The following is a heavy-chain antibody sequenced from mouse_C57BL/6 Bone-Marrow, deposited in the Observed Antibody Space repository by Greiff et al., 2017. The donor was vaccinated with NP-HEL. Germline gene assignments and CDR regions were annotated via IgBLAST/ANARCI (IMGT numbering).Heavy chain of an antibody. CDR3: TTYYYGSSWRYFDV. V-gene: IGHV14-4*01. Sequence: VQLQQSGAELVRPGASVKLSCTASGFNIKDDYMHWVKQRPEQGLEWIGWIDPENGDTKYASKFQGKATITADTSSNTAYLQLSSLTSEDTAVYYCTTYYYGSSWRYFDVWGTGTTVTVSS. CDR2: IDPENGDT. J-gene: IGHJ1*03. CDR1: GFNIKDDY. D-gene: IGHD1-1*01.